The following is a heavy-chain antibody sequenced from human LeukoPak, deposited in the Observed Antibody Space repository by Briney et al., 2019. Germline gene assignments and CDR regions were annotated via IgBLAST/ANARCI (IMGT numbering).Heavy chain of an antibody. V-gene: IGHV3-13*01. CDR2: IGAGGDA. CDR3: ARDRGARDAFDI. CDR1: GFTFSSSD. D-gene: IGHD1-26*01. Sequence: GGSLRLSCAASGFTFSSSDMHWVRQSTGKGLEWVSAIGAGGDAYSSGSVKGRFTISRDDAKNSLYLEMDSLTAADTAVYYCARDRGARDAFDIWGQGTMVTVSS. J-gene: IGHJ3*02.